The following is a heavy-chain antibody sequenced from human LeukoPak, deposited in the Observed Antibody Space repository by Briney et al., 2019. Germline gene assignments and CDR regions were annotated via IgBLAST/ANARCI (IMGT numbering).Heavy chain of an antibody. D-gene: IGHD3-9*01. J-gene: IGHJ4*02. Sequence: QSGGSLRLSCAASGFSVSDSYMYWVRQAPGKGLEWVSFFHRGDTTYYCESVRGRFTISRDISKNTVSLLMNSPIADDTAVYYCAREVVSTPSYFESWGQGTLVTVSS. V-gene: IGHV3-53*01. CDR1: GFSVSDSY. CDR3: AREVVSTPSYFES. CDR2: FHRGDTT.